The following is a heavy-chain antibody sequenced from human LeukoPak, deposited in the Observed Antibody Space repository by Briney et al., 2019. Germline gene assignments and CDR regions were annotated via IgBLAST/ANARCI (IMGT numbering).Heavy chain of an antibody. D-gene: IGHD3-3*01. Sequence: SETLSLTCTVSGGSISSYYWSWIRQPPGKGLEWIGEINHSGSTNYNPSLKSRVTISVDTSKNQFSLKLSFVTAADTAVYYCATPPSAYYDFWSGSWGQGTLVTVSS. CDR3: ATPPSAYYDFWSGS. J-gene: IGHJ5*02. CDR1: GGSISSYY. CDR2: INHSGST. V-gene: IGHV4-34*01.